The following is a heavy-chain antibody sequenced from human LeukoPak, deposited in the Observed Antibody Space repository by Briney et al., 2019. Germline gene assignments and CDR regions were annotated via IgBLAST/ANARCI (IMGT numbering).Heavy chain of an antibody. CDR1: GFTFSSYA. CDR3: AKGKAAAAPFDY. D-gene: IGHD6-13*01. J-gene: IGHJ4*02. V-gene: IGHV3-30*04. Sequence: TGGSLRLSCAASGFTFSSYAMHWVRQAPGKGLEWVAVISYDGSNKYYADSVKGRFTISRDNSKNTLYLQMNSLRAEDTAVYYCAKGKAAAAPFDYWGQGTLVTVSS. CDR2: ISYDGSNK.